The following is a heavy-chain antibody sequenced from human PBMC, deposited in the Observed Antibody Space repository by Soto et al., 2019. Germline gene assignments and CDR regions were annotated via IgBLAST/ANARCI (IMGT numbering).Heavy chain of an antibody. CDR3: TRDSSYYGAGRGVLDY. CDR2: IYSDGRT. J-gene: IGHJ4*02. Sequence: VQLVESGGGLVQPGGSLRLSCAVSGFIISTNYMSWVRQAPGKGLEWVSVIYSDGRTDYADSVQGRFTVPRDTSKNTLYLQMNILRAEDTAVYYCTRDSSYYGAGRGVLDYWGQGTLVTVSS. CDR1: GFIISTNY. D-gene: IGHD3-10*01. V-gene: IGHV3-66*01.